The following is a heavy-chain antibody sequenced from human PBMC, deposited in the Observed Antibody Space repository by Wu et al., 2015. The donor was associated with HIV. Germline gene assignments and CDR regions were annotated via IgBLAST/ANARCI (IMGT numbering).Heavy chain of an antibody. CDR3: ARGSIAAAPSYNWFDP. Sequence: QVQLVQSGAEVKKPGASVKVSCKASGYTFTGYYMHWVRQAPGQGLEWMGWINPNSGGSGGTNYAQKFQGRVTMTRDTSISTAYMELSRLRSDDTAVYYCARGSIAAAPSYNWFDPWGQGTLVTVSS. CDR2: INPNSGGSGGT. V-gene: IGHV1-2*02. CDR1: GYTFTGYY. D-gene: IGHD6-13*01. J-gene: IGHJ5*02.